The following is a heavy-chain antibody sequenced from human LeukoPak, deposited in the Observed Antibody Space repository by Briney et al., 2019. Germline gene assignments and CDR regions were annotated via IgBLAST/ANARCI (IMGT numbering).Heavy chain of an antibody. D-gene: IGHD5-18*01. CDR1: GYTFTSYG. CDR3: ARGMLGYSYGSDAFDI. V-gene: IGHV1-2*04. CDR2: INPNSGGT. J-gene: IGHJ3*02. Sequence: ASVKVSCKASGYTFTSYGISWVRQAPGQGLEWMGWINPNSGGTNYAQKFQGWVTMTRDTSISTAYMELSRLRSDDTAVYYCARGMLGYSYGSDAFDIWGQGTMVTVSS.